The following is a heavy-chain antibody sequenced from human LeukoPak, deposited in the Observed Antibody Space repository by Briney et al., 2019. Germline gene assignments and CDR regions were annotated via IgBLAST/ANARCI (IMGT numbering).Heavy chain of an antibody. CDR3: ARPIAKRWLHSLRNDAFDI. D-gene: IGHD5-24*01. V-gene: IGHV4-39*01. J-gene: IGHJ3*02. Sequence: SETLSLTCTVSGGSISTSNYYWGWIRQPPGKGLEWIGSIYYSGSTYYNPSLKSRVTISVDTSKNQFSLKVRSVTAADTAVYYCARPIAKRWLHSLRNDAFDIWGQGTMVTVSS. CDR2: IYYSGST. CDR1: GGSISTSNYY.